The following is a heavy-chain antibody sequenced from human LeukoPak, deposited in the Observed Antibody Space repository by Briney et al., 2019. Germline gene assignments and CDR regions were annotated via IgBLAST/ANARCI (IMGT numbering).Heavy chain of an antibody. Sequence: SVKVSCKASGGTFSSYAISWVRQAPGQGLEWMGGIIPIFGTANYAQKFQGRVTITTDESTSTAYMELSSLRSEDTAVYYCARVVTAMSWHFDLWGRGTLVTVSS. CDR3: ARVVTAMSWHFDL. CDR1: GGTFSSYA. J-gene: IGHJ2*01. CDR2: IIPIFGTA. D-gene: IGHD2-21*02. V-gene: IGHV1-69*05.